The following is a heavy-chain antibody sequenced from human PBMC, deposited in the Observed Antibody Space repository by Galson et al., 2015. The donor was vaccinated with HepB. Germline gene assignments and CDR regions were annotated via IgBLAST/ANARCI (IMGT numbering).Heavy chain of an antibody. Sequence: SLRLSCAASGFSVSGHFMSWVRQAPGKGLEWVSVICVAGSTYYADSVKDRFTISRDNSRNTLYLQMNSLRAEDTAVYYCARGTNSGWYGEYWGQGTLVTVSS. D-gene: IGHD6-19*01. CDR3: ARGTNSGWYGEY. CDR2: ICVAGST. V-gene: IGHV3-53*01. CDR1: GFSVSGHF. J-gene: IGHJ4*02.